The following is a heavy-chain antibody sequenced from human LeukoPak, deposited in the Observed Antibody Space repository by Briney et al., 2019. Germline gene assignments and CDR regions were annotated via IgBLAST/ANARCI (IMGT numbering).Heavy chain of an antibody. V-gene: IGHV3-23*01. CDR2: IGGRGGST. J-gene: IGHJ5*02. Sequence: GGSLRLSCAASGFRFSDYTMTWVRQAPGKGPEWVSAIGGRGGSTYYADFLGGRFTISRDNSKDMLYLQMNGLKVEDTATYYCGKEGGAWGQGTKVTVSS. CDR3: GKEGGA. CDR1: GFRFSDYT. D-gene: IGHD3-16*01.